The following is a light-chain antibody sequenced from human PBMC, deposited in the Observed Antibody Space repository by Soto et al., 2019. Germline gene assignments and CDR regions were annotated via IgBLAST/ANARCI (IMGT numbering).Light chain of an antibody. CDR3: QQSYITPYT. CDR2: AAS. V-gene: IGKV1-39*01. CDR1: QSISVH. J-gene: IGKJ2*01. Sequence: DIQMTQSPSSLSASVGDTVTITCRASQSISVHLNWYQQKPGKVPKLLIYAASNLHSGVPSRFSGSGSETDFALTISSLQPEDCATYYCQQSYITPYTFGQGTRLEIK.